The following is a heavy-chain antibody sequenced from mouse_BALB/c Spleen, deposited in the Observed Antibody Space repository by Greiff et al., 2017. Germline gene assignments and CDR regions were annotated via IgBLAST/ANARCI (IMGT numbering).Heavy chain of an antibody. Sequence: EVQGVESGGGLVQPGGSRKLSCAASGFTFSSFGMHWVRQAPEKGLEWVAYISSGSSTIYYADTVKGRFTISRDNPKNTLFLQMTSLRSEDTAMYYCASDYYRYDAGFAYWGQGTLVTVSA. V-gene: IGHV5-17*02. CDR3: ASDYYRYDAGFAY. D-gene: IGHD2-14*01. CDR1: GFTFSSFG. J-gene: IGHJ3*01. CDR2: ISSGSSTI.